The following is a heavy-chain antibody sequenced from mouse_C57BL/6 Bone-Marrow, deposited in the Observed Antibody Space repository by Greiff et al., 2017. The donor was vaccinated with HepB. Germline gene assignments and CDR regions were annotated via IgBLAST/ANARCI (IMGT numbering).Heavy chain of an antibody. CDR1: GFNIKDDY. Sequence: EVKLQESGAELVRPGASVKLSCTASGFNIKDDYMHWVKQRPEQGLEWIGWIDPENGDTEYASKFQGKATITADTSSNTAYLQLSSLTSEDTAVYYCTSTVVARNYAMDYWGQGTSVTVSS. V-gene: IGHV14-4*01. J-gene: IGHJ4*01. CDR3: TSTVVARNYAMDY. CDR2: IDPENGDT. D-gene: IGHD1-1*01.